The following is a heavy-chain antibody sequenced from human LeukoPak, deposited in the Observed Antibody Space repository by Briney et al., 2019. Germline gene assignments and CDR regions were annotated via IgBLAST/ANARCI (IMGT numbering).Heavy chain of an antibody. CDR2: IKQDGSEK. D-gene: IGHD2-2*02. CDR1: GFTFSSYW. CDR3: ARVGYCSSTSCYTRGWFDP. J-gene: IGHJ5*02. Sequence: TGGSLRLSCAASGFTFSSYWMSWVRQAPGKGLEWVANIKQDGSEKYYVDSVKGRFTISRDNAKNSLYLQMNSLRAEDTAVYYCARVGYCSSTSCYTRGWFDPWGQGTLVTVSS. V-gene: IGHV3-7*01.